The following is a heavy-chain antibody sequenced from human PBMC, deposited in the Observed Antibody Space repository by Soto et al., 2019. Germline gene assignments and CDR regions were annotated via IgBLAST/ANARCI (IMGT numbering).Heavy chain of an antibody. CDR3: ARDYGDYSGDY. CDR2: MIPNSGKI. CDR1: GYTFSSYD. D-gene: IGHD4-17*01. V-gene: IGHV1-8*01. Sequence: QVQLVQSGAEVKKPGASVKVSCKASGYTFSSYDINWVRQATGQGLEWMGWMIPNSGKIGYAKKFPGRXTXAXXTAISTAYMELCSLRSEDTAVYYCARDYGDYSGDYWGQGTLVTVYS. J-gene: IGHJ4*02.